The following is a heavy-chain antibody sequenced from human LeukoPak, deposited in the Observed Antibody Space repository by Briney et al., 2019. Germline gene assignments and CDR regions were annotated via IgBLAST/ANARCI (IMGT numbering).Heavy chain of an antibody. Sequence: GGSLRLSCAASGFTFSNYWMHWVRQAPGKGLVWVSRIKSDGSSTNYVDSVKGRFTISRDNAKNTLYLQMNSLRAEDTAMYNCTRILVGGNLAFDIWGQGTMATVSS. CDR3: TRILVGGNLAFDI. CDR1: GFTFSNYW. J-gene: IGHJ3*02. D-gene: IGHD2-21*01. V-gene: IGHV3-74*01. CDR2: IKSDGSST.